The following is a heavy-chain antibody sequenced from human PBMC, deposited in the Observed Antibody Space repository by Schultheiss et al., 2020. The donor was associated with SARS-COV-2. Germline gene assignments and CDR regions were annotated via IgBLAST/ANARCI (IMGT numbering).Heavy chain of an antibody. Sequence: GGSLRLSCAASGFTFSNAWMSWVRQAPGKGLEWVALISYDGGNKYYADSVKGRFTISRDTSRNTVSLQMDSLRVEDTAVYYCAKEKHGQWLATSPDYWGQGTLVTVSS. CDR1: GFTFSNAW. J-gene: IGHJ4*02. D-gene: IGHD6-19*01. V-gene: IGHV3-30*18. CDR2: ISYDGGNK. CDR3: AKEKHGQWLATSPDY.